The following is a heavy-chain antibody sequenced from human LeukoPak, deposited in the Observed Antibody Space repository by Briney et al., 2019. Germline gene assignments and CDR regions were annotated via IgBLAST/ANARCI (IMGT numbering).Heavy chain of an antibody. Sequence: GGSLRLSCEASGFTFSSDNMSWVRQVPGKGLEWVSTISAGSGYIYYADSVKGRFTISRDDARNSLNLQMNSLRVEDTAVYYCARDSCTLTPCYIRAQFFQHWGQGTLVTVSS. D-gene: IGHD2-8*01. J-gene: IGHJ1*01. CDR3: ARDSCTLTPCYIRAQFFQH. CDR1: GFTFSSDN. V-gene: IGHV3-21*01. CDR2: ISAGSGYI.